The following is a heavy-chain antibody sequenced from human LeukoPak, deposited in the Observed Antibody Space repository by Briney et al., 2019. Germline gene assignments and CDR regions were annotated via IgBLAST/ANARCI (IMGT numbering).Heavy chain of an antibody. CDR1: GYTFTSYD. V-gene: IGHV1-8*01. CDR3: ARGVSYGSGSYYAY. Sequence: ASVKVSCKATGYTFTSYDINWVRQATGQGLEWMGWMNPNSGNTGYAQKFQGRVTMTRNTSISTAYMELSSLRSEDTAVYYCARGVSYGSGSYYAYWGRGTLVTVSS. CDR2: MNPNSGNT. J-gene: IGHJ4*02. D-gene: IGHD3-10*01.